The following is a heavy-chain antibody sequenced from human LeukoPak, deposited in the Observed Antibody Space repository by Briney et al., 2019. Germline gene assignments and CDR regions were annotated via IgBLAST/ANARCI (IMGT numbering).Heavy chain of an antibody. D-gene: IGHD2-2*02. CDR1: GFSFSYYW. Sequence: GGSLRLSCGASGFSFSYYWMTWVRQGPRKGLEWVANIKYDGSEKHYVESVKGRFTISRDNAKNSLYLQMNSLRVEETAVYYCARGWGDCSSVSCYTGGDVFDIWGQGTKVTVSS. CDR3: ARGWGDCSSVSCYTGGDVFDI. J-gene: IGHJ3*02. CDR2: IKYDGSEK. V-gene: IGHV3-7*01.